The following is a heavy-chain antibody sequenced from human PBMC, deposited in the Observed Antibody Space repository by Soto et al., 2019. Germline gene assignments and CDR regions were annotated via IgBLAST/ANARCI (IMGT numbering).Heavy chain of an antibody. D-gene: IGHD1-1*01. V-gene: IGHV4-34*01. CDR2: MGNSVGT. Sequence: QVQLQQWGAGLLKPSETLSLTCAVYGGFVSSGTYYWSWIRQPPGKGLGGVGEMGNSVGTHFNPSLKSRVTISVDTSKNQFSLKMSSVTAADTALYYCARVERGTATTVVDAFDIWGPGTMVTVSS. CDR3: ARVERGTATTVVDAFDI. CDR1: GGFVSSGTYY. J-gene: IGHJ3*02.